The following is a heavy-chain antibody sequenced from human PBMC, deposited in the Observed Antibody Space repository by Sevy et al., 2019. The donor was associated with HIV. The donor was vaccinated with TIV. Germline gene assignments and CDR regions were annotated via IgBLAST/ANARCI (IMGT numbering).Heavy chain of an antibody. CDR1: GFTFSSYW. J-gene: IGHJ4*02. V-gene: IGHV3-7*01. CDR2: IKQDGSDK. Sequence: GGSLRLSCAASGFTFSSYWMSWVRQAPGKGLEWVANIKQDGSDKYYVDSVKGRFTISRDNAKNSLYLQMNSLRAEDTAVYYCARSECYYGSGSYYHYWGQGTLVTVS. CDR3: ARSECYYGSGSYYHY. D-gene: IGHD3-10*01.